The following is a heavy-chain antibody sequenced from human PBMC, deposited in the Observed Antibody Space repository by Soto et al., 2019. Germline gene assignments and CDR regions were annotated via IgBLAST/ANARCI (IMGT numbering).Heavy chain of an antibody. Sequence: QVQLVQSGGEVKKPGASVKVSCKASGDTVTKYGISWMRQAPGQGLEWLGWISFYNGHTNYALKFQDRITFTTDTSTSTASMELRNLTSDDTAVYYCASATSIAVAGKETWGQGTLVTVSS. CDR3: ASATSIAVAGKET. D-gene: IGHD6-19*01. CDR2: ISFYNGHT. CDR1: GDTVTKYG. V-gene: IGHV1-18*01. J-gene: IGHJ4*02.